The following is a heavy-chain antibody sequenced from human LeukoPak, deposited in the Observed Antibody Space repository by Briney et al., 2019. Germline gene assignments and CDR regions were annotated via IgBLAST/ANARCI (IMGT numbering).Heavy chain of an antibody. V-gene: IGHV3-48*03. CDR3: ARRSTVTTGRYFDY. CDR1: GFTISNYE. Sequence: GGSLRLSCAASGFTISNYEMNWVRQAPGKGLEWVSYISSSGGTIYYADSVKGRFTISRDNAKNSQYLQMNSLRAEDTAVYYCARRSTVTTGRYFDYWGQGTLVTVSS. D-gene: IGHD4-17*01. CDR2: ISSSGGTI. J-gene: IGHJ4*02.